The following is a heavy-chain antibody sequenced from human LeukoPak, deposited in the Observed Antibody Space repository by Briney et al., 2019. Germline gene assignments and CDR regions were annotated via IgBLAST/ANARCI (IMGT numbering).Heavy chain of an antibody. D-gene: IGHD3-22*01. CDR1: GYTFTGYY. CDR2: INPNSGGT. Sequence: ASVKVSCKASGYTFTGYYMHWVRQAPGQGLEWMGWINPNSGGTNYAQKFQGRVTMTRDTSISTAYMELSRLTSDDTAVYYCARVTGDFYYDSSGYLHYFDYWGQGTLVTVSS. J-gene: IGHJ4*02. V-gene: IGHV1-2*02. CDR3: ARVTGDFYYDSSGYLHYFDY.